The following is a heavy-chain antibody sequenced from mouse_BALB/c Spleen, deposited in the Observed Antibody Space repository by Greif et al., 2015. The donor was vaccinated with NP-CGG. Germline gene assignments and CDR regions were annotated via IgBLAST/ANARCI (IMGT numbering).Heavy chain of an antibody. V-gene: IGHV1-55*01. CDR2: IYPGSGST. CDR3: ARAKGSYGNYGFAY. Sequence: VQLQQSGAELVKPGTSVKLSCKASGYNFTSYWINWVKLRPGQGLEWIGDIYPGSGSTNYNEKFKSKATLTVDTSSSTAYMQLSSLAFEDSALYYCARAKGSYGNYGFAYWGQGTLVTVSA. J-gene: IGHJ3*01. CDR1: GYNFTSYW. D-gene: IGHD2-1*01.